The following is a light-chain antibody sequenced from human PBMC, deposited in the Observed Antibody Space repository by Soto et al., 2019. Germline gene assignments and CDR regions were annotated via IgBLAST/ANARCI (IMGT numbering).Light chain of an antibody. CDR2: EVS. CDR3: ATWDDSLPAV. V-gene: IGLV2-14*01. Sequence: QSALTQPASVSGSPGQSITISCTGTSSDVGGYNYVSWYQEHPGKAPKLVIYEVSNRPSGVSNRFSGSKSGNTASLTISGLEAEDEADYYCATWDDSLPAVFGGGTKLTVL. CDR1: SSDVGGYNY. J-gene: IGLJ2*01.